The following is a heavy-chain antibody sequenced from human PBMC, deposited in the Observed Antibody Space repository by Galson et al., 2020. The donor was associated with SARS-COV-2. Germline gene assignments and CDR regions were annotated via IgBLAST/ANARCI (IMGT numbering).Heavy chain of an antibody. J-gene: IGHJ6*02. CDR2: IPYEGSNQ. CDR3: AKRPKLFEIWPYGMDV. D-gene: IGHD3-10*02. V-gene: IGHV3-30*18. CDR1: GFTFSNYG. Sequence: QLGESLKISCAAPGFTFSNYGLHWVRQAPGKGLESMAVIPYEGSNQYYADSVRGRFFISRDNSKNTLYLQLDSLRAEDTAVYHCAKRPKLFEIWPYGMDVWGQGTTVTVSS.